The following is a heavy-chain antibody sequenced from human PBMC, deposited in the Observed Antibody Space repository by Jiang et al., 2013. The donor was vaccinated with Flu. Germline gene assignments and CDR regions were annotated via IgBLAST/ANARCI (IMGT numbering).Heavy chain of an antibody. CDR2: ISGSGGST. D-gene: IGHD2-21*02. Sequence: QLVESGGGLVQPGGSLRLSCAASGFTFSSYAMSWVRQAPGKGLEWVSAISGSGGSTYYADSVKGRFTISRDNSKNTLYLQMNSLRAEDTAVYYCAKEEEVVTAIPLVPFDYWGQGTLVTVSS. CDR3: AKEEEVVTAIPLVPFDY. J-gene: IGHJ4*02. CDR1: GFTFSSYA. V-gene: IGHV3-23*04.